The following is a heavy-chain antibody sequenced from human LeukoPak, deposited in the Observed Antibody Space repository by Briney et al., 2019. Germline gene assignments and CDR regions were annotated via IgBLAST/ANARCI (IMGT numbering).Heavy chain of an antibody. V-gene: IGHV3-53*04. CDR3: ARDGGGYYDSSGYDY. CDR2: IYSGGST. CDR1: GFTVSSNY. Sequence: SGGSLRLSCAASGFTVSSNYMSWVRQAPGKGLEWVSVIYSGGSTYYADSVKGRFTISRHNSKNTLYLQMNSLRAEDTAVHYCARDGGGYYDSSGYDYWGQGTLVTVSS. D-gene: IGHD3-22*01. J-gene: IGHJ4*02.